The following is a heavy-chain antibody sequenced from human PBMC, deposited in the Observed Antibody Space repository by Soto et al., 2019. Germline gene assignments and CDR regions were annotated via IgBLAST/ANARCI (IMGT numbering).Heavy chain of an antibody. CDR2: ISYDGSNK. D-gene: IGHD6-13*01. CDR1: GFTFSSYA. J-gene: IGHJ4*02. V-gene: IGHV3-30-3*01. CDR3: ARDMDELDPGLGFHPNDY. Sequence: PGGSLRLSCAASGFTFSSYAMHWVRQAPGKGLEWVAVISYDGSNKYYADSVKGRFTISRDNSENTLYLQMNSLRAEDTAVYYCARDMDELDPGLGFHPNDYWGQGTLVTVSS.